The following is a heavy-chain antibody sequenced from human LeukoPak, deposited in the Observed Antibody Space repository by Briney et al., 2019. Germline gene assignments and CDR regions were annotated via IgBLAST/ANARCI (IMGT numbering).Heavy chain of an antibody. V-gene: IGHV4-61*02. J-gene: IGHJ6*02. CDR1: GGSISSGSYY. Sequence: SETLSLTCTVSGGSISSGSYYWSWIRQPAGKGLEWTGRIYTSGSTNYNPSLKSRVTISVDTSKNQFSLKLSSVTAADTAVYYCARDDIVVVPAARPPTHYGMDVWGQGTTVTVSS. D-gene: IGHD2-2*01. CDR3: ARDDIVVVPAARPPTHYGMDV. CDR2: IYTSGST.